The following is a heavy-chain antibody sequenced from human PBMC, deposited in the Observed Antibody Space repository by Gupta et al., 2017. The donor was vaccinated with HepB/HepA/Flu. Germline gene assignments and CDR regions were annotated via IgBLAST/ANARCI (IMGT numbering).Heavy chain of an antibody. J-gene: IGHJ3*02. CDR2: INPNTGDT. V-gene: IGHV1-2*02. D-gene: IGHD7-27*01. CDR3: ASISLSGDLVDAFDI. Sequence: QVQLVQSGAEVKKPGASVKVSCKASGYTFTDYYMHWVRQAPGQGLEWVGWINPNTGDTSFAQKFQGRVTLTRDTSFSTAFMELSKLRSDDTAVYYCASISLSGDLVDAFDIWGQGTMVTVSS. CDR1: GYTFTDYY.